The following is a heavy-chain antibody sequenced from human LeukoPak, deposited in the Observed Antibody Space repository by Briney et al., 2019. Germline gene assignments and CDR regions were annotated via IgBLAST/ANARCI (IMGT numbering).Heavy chain of an antibody. CDR1: GGSISSGDYY. CDR3: ARAEDGYSNWFDP. CDR2: IYYSGST. D-gene: IGHD5-24*01. V-gene: IGHV4-30-4*08. J-gene: IGHJ5*02. Sequence: SETLSLTCTVSGGSISSGDYYWSWIRQPPGKGLAWIGYIYYSGSTYYNPSLKSRVTISVNTSKNQFSLKLSSVTAADTAAYYCARAEDGYSNWFDPWGQGTLVTVSS.